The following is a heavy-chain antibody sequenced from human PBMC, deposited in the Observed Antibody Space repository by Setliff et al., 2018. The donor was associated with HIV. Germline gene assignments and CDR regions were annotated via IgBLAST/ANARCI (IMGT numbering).Heavy chain of an antibody. D-gene: IGHD5-18*01. J-gene: IGHJ2*01. Sequence: SETLSLTCTVSGGSISSHYWNWIRQPPGKGLEWIGYIYNSGTTNYNPSLRSRVATSVDTSKNQFSLKLSSVTAVDTAVYFCARGGSAMVPGRNYWYFDLWGRGTLVTVS. CDR2: IYNSGTT. CDR1: GGSISSHY. V-gene: IGHV4-59*11. CDR3: ARGGSAMVPGRNYWYFDL.